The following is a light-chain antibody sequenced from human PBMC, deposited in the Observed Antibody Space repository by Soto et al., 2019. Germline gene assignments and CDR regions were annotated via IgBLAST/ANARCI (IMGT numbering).Light chain of an antibody. CDR1: TSNIGSNY. V-gene: IGLV1-47*01. CDR2: RNN. Sequence: QSVLTQPPSASGTPGQGVTISCSGSTSNIGSNYVYWYQQLPGTAPKLLIYRNNQRPSGVPDRFSGSKSGTSASLAISGLRSDDEADYFCATWDDSLNGFYVFGTGTKAT. J-gene: IGLJ1*01. CDR3: ATWDDSLNGFYV.